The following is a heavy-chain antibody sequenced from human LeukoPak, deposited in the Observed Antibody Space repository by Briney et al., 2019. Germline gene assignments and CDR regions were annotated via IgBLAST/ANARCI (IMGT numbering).Heavy chain of an antibody. J-gene: IGHJ4*02. V-gene: IGHV1-46*01. CDR3: ARDSDRLRFLEWLLGYFDY. CDR2: INPSGGST. Sequence: ASVKVSCKASGYTFTSYYMHWVRQAPGQGLEWMGIINPSGGSTSYAQKFQGRVTMTRDTSTSTVYMELSSLGSEDTAVYYCARDSDRLRFLEWLLGYFDYWGQGTLVTVSS. D-gene: IGHD3-3*01. CDR1: GYTFTSYY.